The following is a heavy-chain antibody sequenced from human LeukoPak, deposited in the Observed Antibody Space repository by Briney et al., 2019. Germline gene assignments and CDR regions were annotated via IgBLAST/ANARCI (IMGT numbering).Heavy chain of an antibody. D-gene: IGHD3-22*01. CDR3: ARHLYYYDSSGYSFDY. CDR1: GFTFSSYA. V-gene: IGHV4-34*01. Sequence: AGGSLRLSCAASGFTFSSYAMSWVRQPPGKGLEWIGEINHSGSTNYNPSLKSRVTISVDTSKNQFSLKLSSVTAADAAVYYCARHLYYYDSSGYSFDYWGQGTLVTVSS. CDR2: INHSGST. J-gene: IGHJ4*02.